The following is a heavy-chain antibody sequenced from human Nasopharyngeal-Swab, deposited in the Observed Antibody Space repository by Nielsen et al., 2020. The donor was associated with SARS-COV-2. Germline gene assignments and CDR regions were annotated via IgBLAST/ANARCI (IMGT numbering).Heavy chain of an antibody. D-gene: IGHD2-15*01. V-gene: IGHV3-49*04. J-gene: IGHJ4*02. CDR2: IRNKAYGGTT. Sequence: GESLKISCTASGFTFGEYTMAWVRQAPGKGLDWVGVIRNKAYGGTTEYAAPVKGRFTISRDDSKSVAYLQMNSLKTEDTAVYYCTRVKYCSGGSCYPANFFDYWGQGTLVTVSS. CDR3: TRVKYCSGGSCYPANFFDY. CDR1: GFTFGEYT.